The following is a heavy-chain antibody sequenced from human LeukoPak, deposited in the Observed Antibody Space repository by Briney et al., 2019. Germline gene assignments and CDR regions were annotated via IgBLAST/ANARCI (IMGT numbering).Heavy chain of an antibody. CDR3: AKELGVAAPFDY. CDR1: GFTFSSDA. Sequence: QTGGSLRLSCIGTGFTFSSDAMGWVRQAPGKGLEWVSAISGSGGSTYYADSVKGRFTISRDNSKNTLYLQMNSLRAEDTAVYYCAKELGVAAPFDYWGQGTLVTVSS. D-gene: IGHD2-15*01. J-gene: IGHJ4*02. CDR2: ISGSGGST. V-gene: IGHV3-23*01.